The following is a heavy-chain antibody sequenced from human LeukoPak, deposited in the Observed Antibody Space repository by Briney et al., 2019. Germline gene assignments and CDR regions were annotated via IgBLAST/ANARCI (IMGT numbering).Heavy chain of an antibody. CDR1: GYSISSGYY. Sequence: PSETLSLTCAVSGYSISSGYYWGWIRQPPGKGLEWIGSIYHSGSTYYNPSLESRVTISVDTSKNQFSLKLSSVTAADTAVYYCARQYPYYFDYWGQGTLVTVSS. CDR3: ARQYPYYFDY. CDR2: IYHSGST. D-gene: IGHD2-2*02. J-gene: IGHJ4*02. V-gene: IGHV4-38-2*01.